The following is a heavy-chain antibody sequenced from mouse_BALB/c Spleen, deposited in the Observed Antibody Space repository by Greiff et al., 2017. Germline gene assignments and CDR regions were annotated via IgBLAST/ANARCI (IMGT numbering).Heavy chain of an antibody. CDR3: ARRDYDYENYAMDY. D-gene: IGHD2-4*01. J-gene: IGHJ4*01. V-gene: IGHV1-18*01. CDR2: INPYNGGT. Sequence: VQLQQSGPELVKPGASLKISCKASGYSFTGYTMNWVKQSHGKNLEWIGLINPYNGGTSYNQKFKGKATLTVDKSSSTAYMELLSLTSEDSAVYYCARRDYDYENYAMDYWGQGTSVTVSS. CDR1: GYSFTGYT.